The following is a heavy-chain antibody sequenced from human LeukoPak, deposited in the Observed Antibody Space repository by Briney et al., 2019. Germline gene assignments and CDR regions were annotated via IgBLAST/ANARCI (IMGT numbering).Heavy chain of an antibody. CDR1: GYTFTSYY. Sequence: GASVKVSCKASGYTFTSYYMHWVRQAPGQGLEWMGWINPNSGGTNYAQKFQGWVTMTRDTSISTAYMELSRLRSDDTAVYYCARAYYDILTGLYNWFDPWGQGTLVTVSS. D-gene: IGHD3-9*01. V-gene: IGHV1-2*04. J-gene: IGHJ5*02. CDR3: ARAYYDILTGLYNWFDP. CDR2: INPNSGGT.